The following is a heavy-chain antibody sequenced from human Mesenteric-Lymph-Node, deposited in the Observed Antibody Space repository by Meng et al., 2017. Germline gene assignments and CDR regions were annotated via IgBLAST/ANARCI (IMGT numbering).Heavy chain of an antibody. CDR3: ATGYSSGWHLFDY. V-gene: IGHV4-61*02. CDR1: GGSISSGSYY. J-gene: IGHJ4*02. Sequence: SETLSLTCTVSGGSISSGSYYWSWIRQPAGKGLEWIGRIYTSGSTNYNPSLKSRVTISVDTSKNQFSLKLSSVTAADTAVYYCATGYSSGWHLFDYWGQGTLVTVSS. CDR2: IYTSGST. D-gene: IGHD6-19*01.